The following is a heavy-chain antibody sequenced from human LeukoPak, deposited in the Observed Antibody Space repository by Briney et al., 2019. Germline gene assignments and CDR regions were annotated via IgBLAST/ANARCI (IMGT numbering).Heavy chain of an antibody. Sequence: SETLSLTCAVSGYSISSGYYWGWIRQPPGKGLEWIGRIYHSGSTYYNPSLKSRVTISVDTSKNQFSLKLSSVTAADTAVYYCARDRNNSDYWGQGTLVTVSS. D-gene: IGHD1/OR15-1a*01. J-gene: IGHJ4*02. CDR3: ARDRNNSDY. V-gene: IGHV4-38-2*02. CDR2: IYHSGST. CDR1: GYSISSGYY.